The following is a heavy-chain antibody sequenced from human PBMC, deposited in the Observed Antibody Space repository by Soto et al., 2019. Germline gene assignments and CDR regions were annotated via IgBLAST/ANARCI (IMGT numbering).Heavy chain of an antibody. J-gene: IGHJ4*02. V-gene: IGHV1-8*01. Sequence: ASVNVSCKASGYTFTSYDINWVRQATGQGLEWMGWMNPNSGNTGYAQKFQGRVTMTRNTSISTAYMELSSLRSEDTAVYYCARGRAGLRYFDWLLESPSNTEYYFDYWGQGTLVTVSS. CDR2: MNPNSGNT. CDR3: ARGRAGLRYFDWLLESPSNTEYYFDY. CDR1: GYTFTSYD. D-gene: IGHD3-9*01.